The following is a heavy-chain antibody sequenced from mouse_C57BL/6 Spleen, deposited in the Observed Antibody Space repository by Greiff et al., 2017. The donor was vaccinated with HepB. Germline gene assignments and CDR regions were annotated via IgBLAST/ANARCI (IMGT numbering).Heavy chain of an antibody. J-gene: IGHJ2*01. CDR2: INPSNGGT. CDR1: GYTFTSYW. D-gene: IGHD1-1*01. Sequence: QVQLQQPGPELVKPGASVKLSCKASGYTFTSYWMHWVKQRPGQGLEWIGNINPSNGGTNYNEKFKSKATLTVDKSSSTAYMQLSSLTSEDSAVYYCARGGYGSSYDYFDYWGQGTTLTVSS. CDR3: ARGGYGSSYDYFDY. V-gene: IGHV1-53*01.